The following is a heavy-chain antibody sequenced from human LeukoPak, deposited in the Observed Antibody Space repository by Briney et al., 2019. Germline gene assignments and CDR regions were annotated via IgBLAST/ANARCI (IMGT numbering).Heavy chain of an antibody. V-gene: IGHV4-4*07. CDR3: ARDVRYASGWSTPES. CDR1: GASIMNHY. CDR2: IYSSGSA. D-gene: IGHD6-19*01. J-gene: IGHJ5*02. Sequence: PSETLSLTCTVSGASIMNHYWSWIRQPAGKGLEWIGRIYSSGSANYSPSLKNRVSMSIDTSNNHFSLNLTSVTAADTALYFCARDVRYASGWSTPESWGQGTLVTVSS.